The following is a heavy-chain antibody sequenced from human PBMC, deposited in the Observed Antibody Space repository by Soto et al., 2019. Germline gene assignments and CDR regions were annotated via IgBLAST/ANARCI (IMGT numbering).Heavy chain of an antibody. CDR1: GLTFSSYG. Sequence: QVQLVESGGGVVQPGRSLRLSCAASGLTFSSYGMHWVRQAPGKGLEWVAVISYDESKRYYADSVTGRFTISRDNSKNTLYLQMNSLRAEDTAVYYCAKTVYTHDYYYALDVWGQGTTVTVSS. CDR3: AKTVYTHDYYYALDV. J-gene: IGHJ6*02. CDR2: ISYDESKR. D-gene: IGHD1-1*01. V-gene: IGHV3-30*18.